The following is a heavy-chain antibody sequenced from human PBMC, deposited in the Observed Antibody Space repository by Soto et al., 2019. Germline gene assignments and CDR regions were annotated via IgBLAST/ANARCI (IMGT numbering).Heavy chain of an antibody. CDR2: IIPIFGTA. V-gene: IGHV1-69*01. D-gene: IGHD2-2*01. Sequence: QVQLVQSGAEVKKPGSSVKVSCKASGGTFSSYAISWVRQAPGQGLEWMGGIIPIFGTANYAQKFQGRVKITGDQSTGPAYLELSSLRCEDTAVYYCARWSSSTSFLSMDVWGQGTTVTVSS. CDR1: GGTFSSYA. J-gene: IGHJ6*02. CDR3: ARWSSSTSFLSMDV.